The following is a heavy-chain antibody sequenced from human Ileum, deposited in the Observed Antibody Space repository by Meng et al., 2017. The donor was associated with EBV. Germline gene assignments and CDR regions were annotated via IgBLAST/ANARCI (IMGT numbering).Heavy chain of an antibody. CDR3: ARDYDILTGYYNVMGWFDP. J-gene: IGHJ5*02. CDR2: INAGNGNT. Sequence: VLLGQSGAEVQKPGASVKVSCKASGYTFTSYAMHWVRQAPGQRLEWMGWINAGNGNTKYSQKFQGRVTITRDTSASTAYMELSSLRSEDTAVYYCARDYDILTGYYNVMGWFDPWGQGTLVTVSS. V-gene: IGHV1-3*01. D-gene: IGHD3-9*01. CDR1: GYTFTSYA.